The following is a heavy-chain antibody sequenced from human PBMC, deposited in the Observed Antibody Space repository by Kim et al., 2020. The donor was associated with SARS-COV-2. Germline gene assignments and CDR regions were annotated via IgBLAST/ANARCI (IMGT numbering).Heavy chain of an antibody. J-gene: IGHJ4*02. CDR3: ARGTTVTTFDNQL. CDR1: GGTFSSYA. D-gene: IGHD4-17*01. Sequence: SVKVSCKASGGTFSSYAISWVRQAPGQGLEWMGGIIPIFVTANYAQKFQGRVTITADESTSTAYMELSSLRSEDTAVYYCARGTTVTTFDNQLWGQGTLVTVSS. V-gene: IGHV1-69*13. CDR2: IIPIFVTA.